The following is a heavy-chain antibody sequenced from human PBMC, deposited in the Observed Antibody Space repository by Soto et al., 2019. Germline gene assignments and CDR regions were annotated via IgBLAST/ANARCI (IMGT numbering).Heavy chain of an antibody. V-gene: IGHV3-33*01. Sequence: QVQVEESGGGVVQPGRSLRLSCAASAFTFSNYGMHRVRQAPGKELEWVAVIWSDGSKKYYADSVKGRFTISRDNSKNTLYLQMNNLRVEDTAVYYCARDLVVGAPDYWGQGTLVTVSS. CDR1: AFTFSNYG. CDR3: ARDLVVGAPDY. D-gene: IGHD1-26*01. J-gene: IGHJ4*02. CDR2: IWSDGSKK.